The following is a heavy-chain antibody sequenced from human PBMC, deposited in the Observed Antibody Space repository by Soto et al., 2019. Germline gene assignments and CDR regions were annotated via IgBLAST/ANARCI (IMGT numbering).Heavy chain of an antibody. Sequence: SETLSLTCTVSGGSISSSSYYWGWIRQPPGKGLEWIGSIYYSGSTYYNPSLKSRVTISVDTSKNQFSLKLSSVTAADTAVYYCARHVGTAAAGPLHYGMDVWGQGTTVTVSS. V-gene: IGHV4-39*01. J-gene: IGHJ6*02. CDR1: GGSISSSSYY. CDR2: IYYSGST. D-gene: IGHD6-13*01. CDR3: ARHVGTAAAGPLHYGMDV.